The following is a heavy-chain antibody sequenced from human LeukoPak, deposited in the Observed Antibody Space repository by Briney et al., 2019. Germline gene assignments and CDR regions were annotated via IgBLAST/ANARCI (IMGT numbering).Heavy chain of an antibody. CDR2: IKDDGSGK. CDR3: ARVGYSSSWSPSDY. D-gene: IGHD6-13*01. Sequence: GGSLRLSCAASGFTFSNYCMSWVRQAPGKGLEWVANIKDDGSGKYYVDSLKGRFTISRDNAKNSLYLQMNSLRAEDTAVYYCARVGYSSSWSPSDYWGQGALVTVSS. CDR1: GFTFSNYC. J-gene: IGHJ4*02. V-gene: IGHV3-7*01.